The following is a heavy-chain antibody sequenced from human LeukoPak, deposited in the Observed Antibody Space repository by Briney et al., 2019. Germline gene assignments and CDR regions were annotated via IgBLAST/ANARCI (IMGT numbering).Heavy chain of an antibody. D-gene: IGHD3-10*01. CDR2: IYPGDSDT. Sequence: GASLQISCKGSGSSFTSYWIGWGRQLPGKGLEWMGIIYPGDSDTRYSPSFQGQVTISADKSISTAYLQWSSLEASDTAMYYCARLLEYGSGSYLDCWGQGTLVTVSS. J-gene: IGHJ4*02. CDR1: GSSFTSYW. V-gene: IGHV5-51*01. CDR3: ARLLEYGSGSYLDC.